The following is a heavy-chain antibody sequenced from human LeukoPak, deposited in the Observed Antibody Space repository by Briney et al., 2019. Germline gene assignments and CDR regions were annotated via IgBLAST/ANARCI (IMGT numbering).Heavy chain of an antibody. V-gene: IGHV3-23*01. D-gene: IGHD6-19*01. J-gene: IGHJ3*02. Sequence: GGSLRLSCAASGFTFSSYAMSWVRQAPGKGLEWVSVISGSGGSTYYADSVKGRFTISRDNSKNTLYLQMNSLRAEDTAVYYCAKAHGIAVAGQAFDIWGQGTMVTVSS. CDR1: GFTFSSYA. CDR2: ISGSGGST. CDR3: AKAHGIAVAGQAFDI.